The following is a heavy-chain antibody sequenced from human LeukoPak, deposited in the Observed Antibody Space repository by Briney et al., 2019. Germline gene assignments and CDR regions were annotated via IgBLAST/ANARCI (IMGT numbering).Heavy chain of an antibody. Sequence: SETLSLTCTVSGDHMTNHPWSWLRQPPGKGLEWIGHISYSGSANYNASLKSRVSIAVDRSKNQFSLKLTSVTAADSAVYYLARQVESTHYGFWSGYFMFDNWGQGTRVTVSS. CDR3: ARQVESTHYGFWSGYFMFDN. D-gene: IGHD3-3*01. V-gene: IGHV4-59*08. CDR2: ISYSGSA. J-gene: IGHJ4*02. CDR1: GDHMTNHP.